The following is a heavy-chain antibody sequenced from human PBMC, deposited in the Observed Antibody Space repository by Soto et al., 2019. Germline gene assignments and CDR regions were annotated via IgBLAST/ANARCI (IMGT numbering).Heavy chain of an antibody. CDR2: IYYSGST. D-gene: IGHD3-10*01. V-gene: IGHV4-39*01. CDR3: ARHEEGAITMVRGVYGMAV. J-gene: IGHJ6*02. Sequence: SETLSLTCTVSGGSISSSSYYWGWIRQPPGKGLEWIGSIYYSGSTYYNPSLKSRVTISVDTSKNQFSLKLSSVTAADTAVYYCARHEEGAITMVRGVYGMAVWGQGTTVTVSS. CDR1: GGSISSSSYY.